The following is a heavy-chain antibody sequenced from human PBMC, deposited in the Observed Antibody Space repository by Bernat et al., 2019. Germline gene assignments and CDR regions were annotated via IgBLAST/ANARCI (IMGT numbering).Heavy chain of an antibody. CDR1: GYTFTSNV. V-gene: IGHV1-3*04. Sequence: QVQLVQSGAEVKKSGASVKVSCKASGYTFTSNVMHWVRQAPGQRLEWIEWINTGTDNTKYSQKFQGRVTITQDTSASTAYMELSSLRSEDSAVYYCAREYRYGYYFDYWGQGTLVTLSS. CDR3: AREYRYGYYFDY. J-gene: IGHJ4*02. D-gene: IGHD5-18*01. CDR2: INTGTDNT.